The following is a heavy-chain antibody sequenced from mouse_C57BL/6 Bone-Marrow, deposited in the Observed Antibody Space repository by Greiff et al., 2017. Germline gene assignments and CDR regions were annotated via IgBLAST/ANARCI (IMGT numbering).Heavy chain of an antibody. CDR3: ARGYYGNSAWFAY. Sequence: EVQVVESGPGLVKPSQSLSLTCSVTGYSITSGYYWNWIRQFPGNKLEWMGYISYDGSNNYNPSLKNRISITRDTSKNQFFLKLNSVTTEDTATXYCARGYYGNSAWFAYWGQGTLVTVSA. J-gene: IGHJ3*01. CDR2: ISYDGSN. CDR1: GYSITSGYY. D-gene: IGHD2-1*01. V-gene: IGHV3-6*01.